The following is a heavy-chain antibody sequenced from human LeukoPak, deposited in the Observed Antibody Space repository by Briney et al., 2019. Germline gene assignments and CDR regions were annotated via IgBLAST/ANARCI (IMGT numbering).Heavy chain of an antibody. J-gene: IGHJ4*02. D-gene: IGHD1-26*01. Sequence: GGSLRLSCAASGFTFSSYGMHWVRQAPGKRLEWVAVISYDGSNKYYADSVKGRFTISRDNSKNTLYLQMNSLRAEDTAVYYCAKDHGGSYYLTYYFDYWGQGTLVTVSS. V-gene: IGHV3-30*18. CDR1: GFTFSSYG. CDR2: ISYDGSNK. CDR3: AKDHGGSYYLTYYFDY.